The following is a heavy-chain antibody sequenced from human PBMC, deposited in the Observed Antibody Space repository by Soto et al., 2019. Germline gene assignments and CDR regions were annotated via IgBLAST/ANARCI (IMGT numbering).Heavy chain of an antibody. J-gene: IGHJ4*01. D-gene: IGHD3-3*01. Sequence: QVQLVQSGAEVKKPGSSVKVSCKASGGTFNNDVLSWLRHAPGQGLEWIGGIIPMLGTSNYAQKFRDRVTISSDEFTSTAYLELRSLRSEDTAMYYCSRLQGRGTNPELWIGYFDSWGHGTLVTVSS. CDR3: SRLQGRGTNPELWIGYFDS. CDR1: GGTFNNDV. V-gene: IGHV1-69*01. CDR2: IIPMLGTS.